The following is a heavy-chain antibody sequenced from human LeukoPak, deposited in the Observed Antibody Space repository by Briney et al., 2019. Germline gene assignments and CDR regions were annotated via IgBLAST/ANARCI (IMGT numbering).Heavy chain of an antibody. CDR2: ISSSGGST. V-gene: IGHV3-23*01. CDR1: GFTFRSSA. J-gene: IGHJ4*02. D-gene: IGHD1-26*01. CDR3: AKVEMGNTTPGY. Sequence: GGSLRLSCAASGFTFRSSAMSWVRQAPGKGLEWVSAISSSGGSTNYAYSVKGRFTISRDNSKNTLYLQMNSLRVEDTAVYYCAKVEMGNTTPGYWGQGTLVTVSS.